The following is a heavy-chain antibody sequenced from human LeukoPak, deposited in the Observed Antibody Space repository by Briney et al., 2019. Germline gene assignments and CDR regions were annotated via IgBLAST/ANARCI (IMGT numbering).Heavy chain of an antibody. CDR1: GFTFTSYS. V-gene: IGHV3-23*01. J-gene: IGHJ4*02. CDR2: TSDRGDYT. Sequence: GGSLRLSCAASGFTFTSYSMSWVRQAPGKGLEWVSGTSDRGDYTYYADSVKGRFTISRDNAKNSLYLQMNSLRAEDTAVYYCARDTGLWFGELFNYWGQGTLVTVSS. D-gene: IGHD3-10*01. CDR3: ARDTGLWFGELFNY.